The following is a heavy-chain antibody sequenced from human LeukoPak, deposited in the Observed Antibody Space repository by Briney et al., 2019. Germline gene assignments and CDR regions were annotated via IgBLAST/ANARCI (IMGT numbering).Heavy chain of an antibody. Sequence: PGGSLRLSCAASGFTFSGYSMNWVRQAPGKGLEWVSSISSSSSYICYADSVKGRFTISGDNAKNSLYLQMNGLRAEDTAVYYCARGWDSSGWYDYYYMDVWGKGTTVTVSS. CDR1: GFTFSGYS. CDR2: ISSSSSYI. D-gene: IGHD6-19*01. V-gene: IGHV3-21*01. J-gene: IGHJ6*03. CDR3: ARGWDSSGWYDYYYMDV.